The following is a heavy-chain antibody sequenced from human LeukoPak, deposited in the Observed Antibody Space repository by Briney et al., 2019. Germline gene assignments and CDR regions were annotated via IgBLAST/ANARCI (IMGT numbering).Heavy chain of an antibody. CDR2: ISAYNGNT. Sequence: GASVKVSCKASRYTFTSYGISWMRQAPGQGLELMGWISAYNGNTNYAQKLEGRVTMTTDTSTSTAYMELRSLRSDDTAVYYCAREGITIFGVVPHFDYWGQGTLVTVSS. V-gene: IGHV1-18*01. D-gene: IGHD3-3*01. J-gene: IGHJ4*02. CDR3: AREGITIFGVVPHFDY. CDR1: RYTFTSYG.